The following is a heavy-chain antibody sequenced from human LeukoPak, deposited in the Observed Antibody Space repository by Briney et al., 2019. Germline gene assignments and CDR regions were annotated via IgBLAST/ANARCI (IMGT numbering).Heavy chain of an antibody. CDR2: IYYSGST. V-gene: IGHV4-31*03. Sequence: SETLSLTCTVSGGSISSGGYYWSWLRQHPGEGLEWIGYIYYSGSTYYNPSLKSRVTISVDTSKNQFSLKLSSVTAADTAVYYCARGGAYGGNRDGAFDIWGQGTTVTVSS. J-gene: IGHJ3*02. D-gene: IGHD4-23*01. CDR3: ARGGAYGGNRDGAFDI. CDR1: GGSISSGGYY.